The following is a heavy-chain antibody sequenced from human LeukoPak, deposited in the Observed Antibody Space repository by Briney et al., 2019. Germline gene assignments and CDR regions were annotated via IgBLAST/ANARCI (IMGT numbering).Heavy chain of an antibody. CDR2: IYPGDSDT. J-gene: IGHJ4*02. Sequence: GESLKISCKGAGYSFISYWIGWLLQMPGKGREGWGIIYPGDSDTRYSPSFQGQVPISADKSISTAYLQWSSLKASDTAMYYCATSVATVTTFVYWGQGTLVAVSS. V-gene: IGHV5-51*01. CDR3: ATSVATVTTFVY. CDR1: GYSFISYW. D-gene: IGHD4-17*01.